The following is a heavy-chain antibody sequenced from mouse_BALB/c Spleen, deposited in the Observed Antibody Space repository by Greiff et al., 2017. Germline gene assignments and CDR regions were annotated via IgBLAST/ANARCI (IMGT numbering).Heavy chain of an antibody. V-gene: IGHV5-17*02. CDR3: ARQGVVAPFDY. J-gene: IGHJ2*01. D-gene: IGHD1-1*01. CDR1: GFTFSSFG. CDR2: ISSGSSTI. Sequence: EVKVVESGGGLVQPGGSRKLSCAASGFTFSSFGMHWVRQAPEKGLEWVAYISSGSSTIYYADTVKGRFTISRDNPKNTLFLQMTSLRSEDTAMYYCARQGVVAPFDYWGQGTTLTVSS.